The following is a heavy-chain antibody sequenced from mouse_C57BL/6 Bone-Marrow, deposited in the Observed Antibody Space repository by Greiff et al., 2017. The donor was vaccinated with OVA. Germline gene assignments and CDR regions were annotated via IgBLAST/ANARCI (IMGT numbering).Heavy chain of an antibody. J-gene: IGHJ1*03. CDR1: GYTFTGYW. V-gene: IGHV1-9*01. Sequence: VQLQQSGAELMKPGASVKLSCKATGYTFTGYWIEWVKQRPGHGLEWIGEILPGSGSTNYNAKFKGKATFTADTSSNTAYMQLSSLTTEDSAIYYCASYYGSLWYFDVWGTGTTVTVSS. CDR2: ILPGSGST. D-gene: IGHD1-1*01. CDR3: ASYYGSLWYFDV.